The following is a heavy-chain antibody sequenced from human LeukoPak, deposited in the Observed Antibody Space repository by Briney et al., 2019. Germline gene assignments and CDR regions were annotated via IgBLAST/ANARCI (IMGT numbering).Heavy chain of an antibody. CDR1: GFTLAAHW. CDR3: AKDTGIVGAASGAFDI. Sequence: SLRLSCAASGFTLAAHWMSWVRQAPGKGLEWVSAISGSGGSIGYADSVKGRFTISRDNAKNSLYLQMNSLRAEDTALYYCAKDTGIVGAASGAFDIWGQGTMVTVSS. CDR2: ISGSGGSI. V-gene: IGHV3-9*01. D-gene: IGHD1-26*01. J-gene: IGHJ3*02.